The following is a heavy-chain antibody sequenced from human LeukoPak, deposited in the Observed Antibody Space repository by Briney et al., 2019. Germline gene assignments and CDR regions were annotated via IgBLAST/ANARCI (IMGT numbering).Heavy chain of an antibody. CDR2: IYTSGST. J-gene: IGHJ4*02. V-gene: IGHV4-4*07. D-gene: IGHD2-21*02. Sequence: PSETLSLTCTVSGGSISNYYWSWIRQPAGKGLEWIGRIYTSGSTNYNPSLKSRVTMSVDTSKNQFSLKLNSLTVADTAVYYRARGDSPIDYWGQGTLVTVSS. CDR1: GGSISNYY. CDR3: ARGDSPIDY.